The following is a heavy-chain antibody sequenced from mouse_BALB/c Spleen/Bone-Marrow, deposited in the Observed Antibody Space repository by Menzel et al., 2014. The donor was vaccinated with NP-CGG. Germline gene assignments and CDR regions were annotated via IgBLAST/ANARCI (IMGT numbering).Heavy chain of an antibody. CDR2: IDPENGDT. CDR3: NGNYYAMDY. CDR1: GFNIKDYY. Sequence: DVQLQESGAELVRSGASVKLSCTASGFNIKDYYMHWVKQRPEQGLEWIGWIDPENGDTEYAPKFQGKATMTADTSSNTAYLQLSSLTSEDTDVYYCNGNYYAMDYWGQGTSVTVSS. D-gene: IGHD2-1*01. J-gene: IGHJ4*01. V-gene: IGHV14-4*02.